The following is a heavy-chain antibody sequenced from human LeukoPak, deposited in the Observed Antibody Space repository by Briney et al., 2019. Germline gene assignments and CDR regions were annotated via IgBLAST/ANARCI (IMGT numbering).Heavy chain of an antibody. Sequence: SETLSLTCTVSGGSISSYFWTWIRQPPGKGLEWIGYINYSGSTSYNPSLKSRVTISIDTSKNQFSLDLSSVTAADTAVYYCARHGIVDSSKKYYFDYWGQGTLVTVSS. CDR1: GGSISSYF. CDR2: INYSGST. D-gene: IGHD6-13*01. V-gene: IGHV4-59*08. J-gene: IGHJ4*02. CDR3: ARHGIVDSSKKYYFDY.